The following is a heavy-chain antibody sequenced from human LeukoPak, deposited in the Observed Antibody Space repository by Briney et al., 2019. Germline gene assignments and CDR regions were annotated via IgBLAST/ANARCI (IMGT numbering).Heavy chain of an antibody. V-gene: IGHV1-69*13. Sequence: GASVKVSCKASGGTFSSYAISWVRQAPGQGLEWMGGIIPIFGTANYAQKFQGRVTITADESTSTAYMELSSLRSEDTAVYYCARDSWPGGIADAFDIWGQGTMVTVSS. CDR1: GGTFSSYA. CDR2: IIPIFGTA. J-gene: IGHJ3*02. D-gene: IGHD1-26*01. CDR3: ARDSWPGGIADAFDI.